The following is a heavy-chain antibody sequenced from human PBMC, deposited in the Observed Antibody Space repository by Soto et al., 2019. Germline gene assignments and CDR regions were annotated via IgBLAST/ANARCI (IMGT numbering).Heavy chain of an antibody. CDR2: ISAYNGNT. Sequence: QVQLVQSGAEVKKPGASVKVSCKASGYTFTSYGISWVRQAPGQGLEWMGWISAYNGNTNYAQKLQGRVTMTTDTSTSTADMELRSLRSDDTAVYYCARVGNAYSSSWYSFGYWGQGTLVTVSS. D-gene: IGHD6-13*01. CDR3: ARVGNAYSSSWYSFGY. CDR1: GYTFTSYG. V-gene: IGHV1-18*01. J-gene: IGHJ4*02.